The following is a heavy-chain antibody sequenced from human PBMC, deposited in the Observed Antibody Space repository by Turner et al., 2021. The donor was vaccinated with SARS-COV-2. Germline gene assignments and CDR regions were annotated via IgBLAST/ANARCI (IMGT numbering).Heavy chain of an antibody. Sequence: QLQLQESGPGLVKPSETLSLTCTVSGGSISSSSYYWGWIRQPPGKGLEWIGSIYNSGSTYYNPSLKSRVTISVDTSKNQFSLKLSSVTAADTAVYYCAGEVAVAGKFYYYGMDVWGQGTTVTVSS. J-gene: IGHJ6*02. V-gene: IGHV4-39*01. D-gene: IGHD6-19*01. CDR1: GGSISSSSYY. CDR3: AGEVAVAGKFYYYGMDV. CDR2: IYNSGST.